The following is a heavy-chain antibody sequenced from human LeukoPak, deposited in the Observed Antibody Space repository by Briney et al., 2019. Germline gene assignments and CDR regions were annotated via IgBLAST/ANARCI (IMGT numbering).Heavy chain of an antibody. J-gene: IGHJ4*02. CDR3: ARGEMANFDS. CDR2: IGTRGTTV. Sequence: PGGSLRLSCTASGFTSIDYYMAWIRQAPGKGLEWISYIGTRGTTVYYADSVKGRFTISRDNAKNSLSLQMNNLKVDDTAIYYCARGEMANFDSWGQGTLVTVSS. CDR1: GFTSIDYY. V-gene: IGHV3-11*01. D-gene: IGHD3-16*01.